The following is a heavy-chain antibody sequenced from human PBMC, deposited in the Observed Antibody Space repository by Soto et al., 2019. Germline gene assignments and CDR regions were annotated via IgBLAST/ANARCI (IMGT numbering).Heavy chain of an antibody. CDR2: IYSGGST. CDR3: EREAAHWFDP. CDR1: GFTVSSNY. D-gene: IGHD6-25*01. J-gene: IGHJ5*02. Sequence: EVQLVESGGGLVQPGGSLRLSCAASGFTVSSNYMSWVRQAPGKGLEWVSVIYSGGSTYYEDSVKGRFTISRDNAKNKLYLEMNSLRAEDTAVYYCEREAAHWFDPWGQGTLVTVSS. V-gene: IGHV3-66*01.